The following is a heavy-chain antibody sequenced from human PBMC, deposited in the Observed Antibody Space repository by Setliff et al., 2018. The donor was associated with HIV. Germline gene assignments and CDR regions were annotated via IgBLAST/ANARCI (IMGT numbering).Heavy chain of an antibody. D-gene: IGHD3-10*01. J-gene: IGHJ4*02. Sequence: SETLSLTCTVSGGSISSNNYYWGWIRQPPGKGLEWIGEIDQSGSTNYNPSLKWRVTTSVDTSKNQFSLRLSSVTAADTAVYYCARAVYYGSGSYSPHFDYWGQGTLVTVSS. CDR2: IDQSGST. CDR3: ARAVYYGSGSYSPHFDY. V-gene: IGHV4-39*07. CDR1: GGSISSNNYY.